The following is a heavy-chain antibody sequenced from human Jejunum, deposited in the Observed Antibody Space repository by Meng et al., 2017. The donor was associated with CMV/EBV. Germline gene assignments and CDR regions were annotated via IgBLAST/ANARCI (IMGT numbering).Heavy chain of an antibody. CDR1: FTFSLYW. CDR2: IKQDGSEK. D-gene: IGHD3-9*01. V-gene: IGHV3-7*01. Sequence: FTFSLYWMSWVRQAPGKGLEWVAIIKQDGSEKYYVDSVEGRLPISRDNAKNSLYLQMNSLRAEDTAVYYCARDWYGDYNQGDSDRLDYWGQGTLVTVSS. CDR3: ARDWYGDYNQGDSDRLDY. J-gene: IGHJ4*02.